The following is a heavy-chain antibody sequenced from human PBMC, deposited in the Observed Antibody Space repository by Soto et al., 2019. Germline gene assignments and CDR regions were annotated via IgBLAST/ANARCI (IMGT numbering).Heavy chain of an antibody. V-gene: IGHV3-23*01. CDR1: GFSFSSYA. Sequence: GGSLRLSCAASGFSFSSYAMSWVRQAPGKGLEWVSSISDGGGSTNYADSVRGRFTIARDRSKNTLYLHMISLRAEDTAVYYCARDGAAMTALDIDYWGQGTLVTVSS. D-gene: IGHD2-21*02. CDR2: ISDGGGST. J-gene: IGHJ4*02. CDR3: ARDGAAMTALDIDY.